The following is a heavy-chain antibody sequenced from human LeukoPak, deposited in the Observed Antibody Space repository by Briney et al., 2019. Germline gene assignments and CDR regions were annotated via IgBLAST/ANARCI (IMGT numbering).Heavy chain of an antibody. V-gene: IGHV3-21*04. CDR2: ISISSSYI. CDR1: GGSISSSG. Sequence: PSETLSLTCTVSGGSISSSGYYWGWIRQPPGKGLEWVSSISISSSYIYYADSVKGRFTISRDNPKNSLYLQMNSLRAEDTAVYYCGKTYSSSWWYFDYWGQGTLVTVSS. J-gene: IGHJ4*02. D-gene: IGHD6-13*01. CDR3: GKTYSSSWWYFDY.